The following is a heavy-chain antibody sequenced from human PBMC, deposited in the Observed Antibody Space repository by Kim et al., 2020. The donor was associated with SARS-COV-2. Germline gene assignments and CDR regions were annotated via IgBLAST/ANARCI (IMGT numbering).Heavy chain of an antibody. J-gene: IGHJ4*02. Sequence: YAQKFQGRVTMTRDTSTSTVYMELSSLRSEDTAVYYCATHTYVYPYYFDYWGQGTLVTVSS. D-gene: IGHD5-12*01. V-gene: IGHV1-46*01. CDR3: ATHTYVYPYYFDY.